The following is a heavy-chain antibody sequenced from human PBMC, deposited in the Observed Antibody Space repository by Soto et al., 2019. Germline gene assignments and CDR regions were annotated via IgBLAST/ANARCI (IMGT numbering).Heavy chain of an antibody. J-gene: IGHJ4*02. CDR1: VFTFSSYA. V-gene: IGHV3-23*01. Sequence: GGSLRLSCAASVFTFSSYAMSWVRQAPGKGLEWVSAISGSGGSTYYADSVKGRFTISRDNSKNTLYLQMNSLRAEDTAVYYCTITYDYVWGSYRSGPRFDYWGQGTLVTVSS. CDR3: TITYDYVWGSYRSGPRFDY. D-gene: IGHD3-16*02. CDR2: ISGSGGST.